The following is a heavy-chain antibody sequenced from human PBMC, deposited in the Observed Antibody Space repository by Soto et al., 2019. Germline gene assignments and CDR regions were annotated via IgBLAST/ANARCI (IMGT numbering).Heavy chain of an antibody. J-gene: IGHJ6*02. CDR2: ISSSGSTI. CDR1: GFTFSDYY. Sequence: QVQLVESGGGLVKPGGSLRLSCAASGFTFSDYYMSWIRQAPGKGLEWVSYISSSGSTIYYADSVKGRFTNSRDNAKNSLYLQMNSLRAEDTAVYYCARDLVRGVTDYYYYGMDVWGQGTTVTVSS. V-gene: IGHV3-11*01. CDR3: ARDLVRGVTDYYYYGMDV. D-gene: IGHD3-10*01.